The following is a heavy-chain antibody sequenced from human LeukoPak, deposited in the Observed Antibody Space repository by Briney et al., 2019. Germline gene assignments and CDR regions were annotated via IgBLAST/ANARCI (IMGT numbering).Heavy chain of an antibody. CDR3: AKAVYDFWSGYQFDY. J-gene: IGHJ4*02. V-gene: IGHV3-23*01. CDR1: GFTSSNYA. D-gene: IGHD3-3*01. CDR2: ISGSGYST. Sequence: GGSLRLSCAATGFTSSNYAMSWVRQAPGKGLEWVSTISGSGYSTYYADSVMGRFTISRDNSKNTLYLQMNSLRAVDTAVYYCAKAVYDFWSGYQFDYWGQGTLATVSS.